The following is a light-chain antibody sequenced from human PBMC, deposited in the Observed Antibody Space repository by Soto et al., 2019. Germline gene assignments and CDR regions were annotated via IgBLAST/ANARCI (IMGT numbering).Light chain of an antibody. J-gene: IGKJ1*01. CDR1: QSISNW. CDR2: LAS. Sequence: DIQMTQSPSTLSASVGDRVTITCRASQSISNWLAWYQQKPGKDPKLLIYLASSLESGVPSRFSGSGSGTEFTLTISNLQPDDFATYYCQQSNTYSWTFGQGTKV. CDR3: QQSNTYSWT. V-gene: IGKV1-5*03.